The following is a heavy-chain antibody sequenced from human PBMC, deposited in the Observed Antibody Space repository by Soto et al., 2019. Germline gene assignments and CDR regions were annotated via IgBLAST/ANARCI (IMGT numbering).Heavy chain of an antibody. D-gene: IGHD2-2*01. CDR1: GFTFTIYT. CDR2: ISSDNNYI. J-gene: IGHJ6*02. Sequence: PGGSLRLSCAASGFTFTIYTMNWVRQAPGKGLEWVSSISSDNNYIYYADSVRGRFTISSDNAKMSLYLQMHSLRAEDTAVDYCAKGQYCDSISCSIPLPPLRRYTTKLYEDHYYYGLDVWGPATTDTVSS. V-gene: IGHV3-21*01. CDR3: AKGQYCDSISCSIPLPPLRRYTTKLYEDHYYYGLDV.